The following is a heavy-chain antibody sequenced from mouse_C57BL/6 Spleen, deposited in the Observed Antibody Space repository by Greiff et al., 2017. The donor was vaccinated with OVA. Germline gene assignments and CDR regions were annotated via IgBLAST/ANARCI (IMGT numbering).Heavy chain of an antibody. CDR2: INSGGGSP. J-gene: IGHJ3*01. Sequence: EVKVVESGGGLVQPGESLKLSCESNEYEFPSHYMSWVRKTPEKRLELVAAINSGGGSPDSPATMERRFIISRDNTKKTLYLRMSSLRSEDTALYYCARHADGYLAWFAYWGQGTLVTVSA. V-gene: IGHV5-2*01. D-gene: IGHD2-3*01. CDR3: ARHADGYLAWFAY. CDR1: EYEFPSHY.